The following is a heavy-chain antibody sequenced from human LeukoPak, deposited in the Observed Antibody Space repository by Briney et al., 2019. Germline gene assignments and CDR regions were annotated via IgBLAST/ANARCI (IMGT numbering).Heavy chain of an antibody. CDR1: GFTFSSYS. CDR3: ARFGYGGKVDY. V-gene: IGHV3-48*04. D-gene: IGHD4-23*01. Sequence: GGSLRLSCAASGFTFSSYSMNWVRQAPGKGLEWVSYISSSGSTIYYAGSVKGRFTISRDNAKNSLFLQMNSLRAEDTALYYCARFGYGGKVDYWGQGTLVTVSS. J-gene: IGHJ4*02. CDR2: ISSSGSTI.